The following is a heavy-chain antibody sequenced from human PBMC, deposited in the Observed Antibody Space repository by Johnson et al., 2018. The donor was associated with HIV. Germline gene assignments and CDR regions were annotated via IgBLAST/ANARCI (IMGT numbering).Heavy chain of an antibody. Sequence: QVQLVESGGGVVQPGRSLRLSCAASGFTFSTYGMHWVRQAPGKGLEWVPVITFEGSDKYYADSVKGRFTISRDNSKNTLYLQMNSLRAEDTAVYYCAKDERQMGGWSHAFDIWGQGTMVTVSS. CDR1: GFTFSTYG. V-gene: IGHV3-30*18. J-gene: IGHJ3*02. CDR2: ITFEGSDK. CDR3: AKDERQMGGWSHAFDI. D-gene: IGHD3-16*01.